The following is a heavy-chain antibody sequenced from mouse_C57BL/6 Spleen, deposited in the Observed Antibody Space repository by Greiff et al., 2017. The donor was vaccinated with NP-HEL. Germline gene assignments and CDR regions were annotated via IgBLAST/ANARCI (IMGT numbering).Heavy chain of an antibody. V-gene: IGHV14-1*01. CDR3: TTPYSYYIDY. D-gene: IGHD1-1*01. J-gene: IGHJ2*01. Sequence: VQLQQSGAELVRPGASVKLSCTASGFNIKDYYMHWVKQRPEQGLEWIGRIDTEDGDNEYAPKLQGKATMTADTSSNTAYLQLSSLTSEDTAVYYCTTPYSYYIDYWGQGTTLTVSS. CDR2: IDTEDGDN. CDR1: GFNIKDYY.